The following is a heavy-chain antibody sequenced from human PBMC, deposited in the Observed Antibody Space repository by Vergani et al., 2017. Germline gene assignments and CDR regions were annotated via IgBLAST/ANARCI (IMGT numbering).Heavy chain of an antibody. D-gene: IGHD3-16*02. CDR2: TSTAGST. CDR3: AREAVVTSWDGYRFHCMDV. CDR1: GGAVNSGRNF. Sequence: QVQLQESGPGLVKPSQTLSLTCPVSGGAVNSGRNFWTWILQPAGKGLEWIGRTSTAGSTNYNPSLKIRVTVAVDTSKTQISLRLTSGTAEDTAVYYCAREAVVTSWDGYRFHCMDVWGKGNTVTGSS. J-gene: IGHJ6*03. V-gene: IGHV4-61*02.